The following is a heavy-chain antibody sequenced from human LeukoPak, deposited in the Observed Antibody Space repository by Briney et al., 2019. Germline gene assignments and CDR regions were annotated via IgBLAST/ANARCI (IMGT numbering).Heavy chain of an antibody. CDR3: AKLRTGAVASDAFDI. Sequence: GGSLRLSCAASGFTFDDYAMHWFRQAPGKGLEWVSLISGDGGSTYYADSVKGRFTISRDNSKNSLYLQMNSLRTEDTALYYCAKLRTGAVASDAFDIWGQGTMVTVSS. CDR2: ISGDGGST. V-gene: IGHV3-43*02. J-gene: IGHJ3*02. D-gene: IGHD6-19*01. CDR1: GFTFDDYA.